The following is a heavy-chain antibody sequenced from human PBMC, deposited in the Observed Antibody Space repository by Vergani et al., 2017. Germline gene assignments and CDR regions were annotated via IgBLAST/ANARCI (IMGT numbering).Heavy chain of an antibody. J-gene: IGHJ6*02. CDR2: ISYDGSNK. Sequence: QVQLVESGGGVVQPGRSLRLSCAASGFTFSSYAMHWVRQAPGKGLEWVAVISYDGSNKYYADSVKGRFTISRDNSKNTLYLQMNSLRAEDTAVYYCARIIAAAETLSGMDVWGQGTTVTVSS. V-gene: IGHV3-30-3*01. CDR1: GFTFSSYA. CDR3: ARIIAAAETLSGMDV. D-gene: IGHD6-13*01.